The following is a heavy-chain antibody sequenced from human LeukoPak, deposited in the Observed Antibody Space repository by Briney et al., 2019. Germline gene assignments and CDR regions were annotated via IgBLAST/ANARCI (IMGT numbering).Heavy chain of an antibody. V-gene: IGHV1-3*03. D-gene: IGHD3/OR15-3a*01. J-gene: IGHJ3*02. CDR1: GYTFTSYA. CDR2: INAGNGNT. Sequence: GASVKVSCKASGYTFTSYAMNWVRQAPGQRLEWMGWINAGNGNTKYSQEFQGRVTITRDTSASTAYMELSSLRSEDMAVYYCVRGYGFSYYAFDIWGQGTMVTVSS. CDR3: VRGYGFSYYAFDI.